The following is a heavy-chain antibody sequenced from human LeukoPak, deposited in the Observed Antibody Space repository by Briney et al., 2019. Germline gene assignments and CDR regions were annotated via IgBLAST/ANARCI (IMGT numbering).Heavy chain of an antibody. CDR1: GYTFTGYY. Sequence: ASVKVSCKASGYTFTGYYMHRVRQAPGQGLEWMGRINPNSGGTNYAQKFQGRVTMTRDTSISTAYMELSRLRSDDTAVYYCAIYDFWSGPYQAPIDYWGQGTLVTVSS. CDR3: AIYDFWSGPYQAPIDY. CDR2: INPNSGGT. J-gene: IGHJ4*02. D-gene: IGHD3-3*01. V-gene: IGHV1-2*06.